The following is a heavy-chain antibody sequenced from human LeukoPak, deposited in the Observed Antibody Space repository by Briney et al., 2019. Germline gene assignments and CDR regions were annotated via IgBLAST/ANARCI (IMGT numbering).Heavy chain of an antibody. CDR1: GYTFTSYD. D-gene: IGHD3-3*01. CDR2: MNPNSGNT. V-gene: IGHV1-8*03. CDR3: ARGRWYDFWSGYSIFDY. J-gene: IGHJ4*02. Sequence: ASVKVSCKASGYTFTSYDINWVRQATGQGLEWMGWMNPNSGNTGYAQKFQGRVTITRNTSISTAYMELSSLRSEDTAVYYCARGRWYDFWSGYSIFDYWGQGTLVTVSS.